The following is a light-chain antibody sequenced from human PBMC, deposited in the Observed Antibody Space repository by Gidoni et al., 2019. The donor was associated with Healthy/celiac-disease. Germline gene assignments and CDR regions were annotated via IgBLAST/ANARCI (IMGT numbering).Light chain of an antibody. V-gene: IGKV3-11*01. CDR1: QSVSSY. J-gene: IGKJ3*01. CDR2: DAS. Sequence: DIVLTPSLATLSLSPGERATLSCRASQSVSSYLAWYQQKPGQAPRLLIYDASNRATGIPARFSGSGSGTDFTLTISSLEPEDFAVYYCQQRSNWLFTFGPGTKVDIK. CDR3: QQRSNWLFT.